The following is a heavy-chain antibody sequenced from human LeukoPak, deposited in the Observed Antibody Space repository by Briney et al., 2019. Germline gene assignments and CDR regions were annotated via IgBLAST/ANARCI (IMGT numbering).Heavy chain of an antibody. Sequence: GESLKISCKCSGYSFTSYWIGWVRQKPGKGLEWMGIIYPGDSDTRYSPSFQGQVTISADKSISTAYLQWSSLKASDTAMYYCARLKKLDYYDFWSGTTRRPNYYYGMDVWGQGTTVTVSS. CDR1: GYSFTSYW. V-gene: IGHV5-51*01. J-gene: IGHJ6*02. CDR3: ARLKKLDYYDFWSGTTRRPNYYYGMDV. D-gene: IGHD3-3*01. CDR2: IYPGDSDT.